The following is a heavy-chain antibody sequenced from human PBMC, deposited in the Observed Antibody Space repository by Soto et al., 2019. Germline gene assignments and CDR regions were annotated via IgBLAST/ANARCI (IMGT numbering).Heavy chain of an antibody. CDR3: ATSMVRGVIFGFDY. D-gene: IGHD3-10*01. CDR2: ISSSGSTI. CDR1: GFTFSDYY. V-gene: IGHV3-11*01. J-gene: IGHJ4*02. Sequence: GGSLRLSCAASGFTFSDYYMSWIRQAPGKGLEWVSYISSSGSTIYYADSVKGRLTISRDNAKNSLYLQMNSLRAEDTAVYYCATSMVRGVIFGFDYWGQGTLVTVSS.